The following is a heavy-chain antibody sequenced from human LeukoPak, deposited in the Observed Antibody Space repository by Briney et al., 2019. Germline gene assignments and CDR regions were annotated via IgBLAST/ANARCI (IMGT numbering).Heavy chain of an antibody. CDR2: INHSGST. J-gene: IGHJ6*03. CDR1: GGSFSGYY. V-gene: IGHV4-34*01. Sequence: PSETLSLTCAVYGGSFSGYYWSCIRQPPGKGLEWIGEINHSGSTNYNPSLKSRVTISVDTSKNQFSLKLSSVTAADTAVYYCARVAAGPGLVQYYYYYYYYMDVWGKGTTVTISS. D-gene: IGHD6-25*01. CDR3: ARVAAGPGLVQYYYYYYYYMDV.